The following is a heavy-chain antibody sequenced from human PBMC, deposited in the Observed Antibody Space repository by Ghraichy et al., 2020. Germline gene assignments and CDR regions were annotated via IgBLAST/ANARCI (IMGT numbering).Heavy chain of an antibody. J-gene: IGHJ6*02. CDR3: AKDGRGFYGSGIFNGMDV. D-gene: IGHD3-10*01. Sequence: GGSLRLSCAASGFTFSSYGMHWVRQAPGKGLEWVAFIRYDGSNKYYADSVKGRFTISRDNSKNTLYLQMNSLRAEDTAVYYCAKDGRGFYGSGIFNGMDVWCQGTTVTVSS. CDR2: IRYDGSNK. V-gene: IGHV3-30*02. CDR1: GFTFSSYG.